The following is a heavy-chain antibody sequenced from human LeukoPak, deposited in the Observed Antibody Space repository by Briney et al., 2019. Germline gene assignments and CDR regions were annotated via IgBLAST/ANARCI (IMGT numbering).Heavy chain of an antibody. V-gene: IGHV3-21*01. D-gene: IGHD2-21*02. CDR3: ARGTYCGGDCSPYYFDY. CDR2: ISSSSSYI. CDR1: GFTFSSYS. Sequence: GGSLRLSCAASGFTFSSYSMNWVRQAPGKGLEWVSSISSSSSYIYYADSVKGRFTISRDNAKNSLYLQMNSLRAEDTAVYYCARGTYCGGDCSPYYFDYWGQGTLVTVSS. J-gene: IGHJ4*02.